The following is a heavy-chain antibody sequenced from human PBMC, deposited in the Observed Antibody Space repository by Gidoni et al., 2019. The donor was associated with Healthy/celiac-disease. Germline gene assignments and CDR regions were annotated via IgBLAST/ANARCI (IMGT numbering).Heavy chain of an antibody. CDR3: AKVDYDSSGPARYYFDY. Sequence: EVKLLESGGGLVQPGGSLRLSGAAAGFTFSSEARSWVRQAPGKGPEWVSAISGSGGSTYYADSVKGRFTISRDNSKNTLYLQMNSLRAEDTAVYYCAKVDYDSSGPARYYFDYWGQGTLVTVSS. CDR1: GFTFSSEA. CDR2: ISGSGGST. D-gene: IGHD3-22*01. V-gene: IGHV3-23*01. J-gene: IGHJ4*02.